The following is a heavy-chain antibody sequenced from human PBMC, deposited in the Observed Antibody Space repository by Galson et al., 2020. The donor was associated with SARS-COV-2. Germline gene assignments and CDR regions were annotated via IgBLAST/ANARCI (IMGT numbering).Heavy chain of an antibody. CDR1: GFTFSHYW. Sequence: GESLKISCGASGFTFSHYWMNWVRQAPGRGLEWVASIKPDGGYENYVDSMKGRFTISRDNAKNLVYLQVNSLRAEDTAIYYCARGDTDYERLYGMDVWGQGTTVTVSS. D-gene: IGHD3-16*01. CDR2: IKPDGGYE. CDR3: ARGDTDYERLYGMDV. V-gene: IGHV3-7*04. J-gene: IGHJ6*02.